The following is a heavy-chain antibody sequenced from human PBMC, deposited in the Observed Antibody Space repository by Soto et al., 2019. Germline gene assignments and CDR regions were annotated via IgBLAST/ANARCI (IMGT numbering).Heavy chain of an antibody. J-gene: IGHJ6*02. V-gene: IGHV1-3*01. CDR3: ARVKTYYYDSSGYSPYYYGMDV. CDR1: GYTFTSYA. Sequence: QVQLVQSGAEVKKPGASVKVSCKASGYTFTSYAMHWVRQAPGQRLEWMGWINAGNGNTKYSQKFQGRVTITRDTSASTAYMELSSLRSEDTAVYYCARVKTYYYDSSGYSPYYYGMDVWGQGTTVTVSS. CDR2: INAGNGNT. D-gene: IGHD3-22*01.